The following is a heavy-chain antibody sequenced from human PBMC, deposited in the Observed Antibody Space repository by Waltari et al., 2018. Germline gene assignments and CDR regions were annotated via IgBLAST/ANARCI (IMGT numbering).Heavy chain of an antibody. V-gene: IGHV1-8*01. D-gene: IGHD6-6*01. CDR3: ASCAGLYGSSSLVSRNWFDP. CDR1: GYTFTSYD. J-gene: IGHJ5*02. CDR2: MKPNSGNT. Sequence: QVQLVQSGAEVKKPGASVKVSCKASGYTFTSYDINWVRQATGQRLEWMGWMKPNSGNTDYDQNFPGRVTMTMNTTISTAYKELSSLRSEDTAVYYCASCAGLYGSSSLVSRNWFDPWGQGTLVTVSS.